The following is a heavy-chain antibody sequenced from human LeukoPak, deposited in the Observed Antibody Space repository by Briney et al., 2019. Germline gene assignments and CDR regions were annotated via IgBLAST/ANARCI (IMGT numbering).Heavy chain of an antibody. Sequence: GASVKVSCKASGYTFTSYDINWVRQATGQGLEWMGWMNPNSGNTGYAQKFQGRVTITRNTSISTAYMELSSLRSEDTAVYYCARAIYGGYYRMGDCYFDYWGQGTLVTVSS. CDR2: MNPNSGNT. J-gene: IGHJ4*02. CDR3: ARAIYGGYYRMGDCYFDY. D-gene: IGHD2/OR15-2a*01. V-gene: IGHV1-8*03. CDR1: GYTFTSYD.